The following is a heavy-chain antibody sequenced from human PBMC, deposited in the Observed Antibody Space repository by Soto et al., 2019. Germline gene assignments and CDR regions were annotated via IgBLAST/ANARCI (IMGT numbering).Heavy chain of an antibody. CDR2: ISYDGSNK. D-gene: IGHD6-6*01. CDR1: GFTFSSYA. V-gene: IGHV3-30-3*01. J-gene: IGHJ6*02. CDR3: AKDRAARWANGMDV. Sequence: GGSLRLSCAASGFTFSSYAMHWVRQAPGKGLEWVAVISYDGSNKYYADSVKGRFTISRDNSKNTLYLQMNSLRAEDTAVYYCAKDRAARWANGMDVWGQGTTVTVSS.